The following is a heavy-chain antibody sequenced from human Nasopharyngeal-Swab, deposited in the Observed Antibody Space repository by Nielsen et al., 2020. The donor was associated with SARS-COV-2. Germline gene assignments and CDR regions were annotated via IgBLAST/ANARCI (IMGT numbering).Heavy chain of an antibody. CDR1: GFTFSSYG. D-gene: IGHD2-8*02. J-gene: IGHJ4*02. Sequence: GESLKISCAASGFTFSSYGIHWVRQAPGKGLDWVAVISYDGSNKYYADSVKGRFTISRDNSKNTPYLQMNSLRAEDTAVYYCAKALPFSGGFDYWGQGTLVTVSS. CDR2: ISYDGSNK. CDR3: AKALPFSGGFDY. V-gene: IGHV3-30*18.